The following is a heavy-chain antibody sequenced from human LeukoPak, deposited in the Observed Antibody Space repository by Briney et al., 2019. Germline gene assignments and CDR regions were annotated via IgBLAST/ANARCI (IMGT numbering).Heavy chain of an antibody. V-gene: IGHV3-73*01. CDR1: GFTFSGSA. CDR2: IRSKANSYAT. CDR3: TRDLTIFGVVKNSDV. Sequence: GGSLRLSCAASGFTFSGSAMHWVRQASGKGLEWVGRIRSKANSYATAYAASVKGRFTISRDDSKNTAYQQMNSLKTEDTAVYYCTRDLTIFGVVKNSDVWGKGTTVTVSS. D-gene: IGHD3-3*01. J-gene: IGHJ6*04.